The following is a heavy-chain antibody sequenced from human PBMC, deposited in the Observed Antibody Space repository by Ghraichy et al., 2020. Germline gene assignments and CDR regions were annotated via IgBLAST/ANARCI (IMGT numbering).Heavy chain of an antibody. CDR3: ASLSRIYYYGMDV. CDR2: INSDGSST. CDR1: GFTFSSYW. D-gene: IGHD2-15*01. V-gene: IGHV3-74*01. J-gene: IGHJ6*02. Sequence: GGSLRLSCAASGFTFSSYWMHWVRQAPGKGLVWVSRINSDGSSTSYADSVKGRFTISRDNAKNTLYLQMNSLRAEDTAVYYCASLSRIYYYGMDVWGQGTTVTVSS.